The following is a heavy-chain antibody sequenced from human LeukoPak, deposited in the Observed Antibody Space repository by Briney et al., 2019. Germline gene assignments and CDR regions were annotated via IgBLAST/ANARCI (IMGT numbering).Heavy chain of an antibody. Sequence: ASVKVSCKASGYSFTTYAMNWLRQAPGQGLEWMGWINPNTGNPTYAPGFTGRFVFSLDTSVSTAYLQISGLKADDTAVYYCARGLPSLDYDFWSGYLRPRLFGYYMDVWGKGTTVTVSS. D-gene: IGHD3-3*01. CDR3: ARGLPSLDYDFWSGYLRPRLFGYYMDV. J-gene: IGHJ6*03. CDR2: INPNTGNP. V-gene: IGHV7-4-1*02. CDR1: GYSFTTYA.